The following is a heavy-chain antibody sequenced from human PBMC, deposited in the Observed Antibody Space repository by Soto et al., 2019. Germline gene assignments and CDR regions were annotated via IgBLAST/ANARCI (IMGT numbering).Heavy chain of an antibody. CDR2: IIPISDTT. Sequence: QVQLVQSGAEVKKPGSSVKVSCKASGGTFSSYAISWVRQAPGQGLEWMGGIIPISDTTNYAQKFQGRVTITADESTSTAYMELSRLRSEDTAVYYCARSQGSSTSLEIYYYYHYGMDVWGQGTTVTVSS. D-gene: IGHD2-2*01. CDR1: GGTFSSYA. V-gene: IGHV1-69*01. J-gene: IGHJ6*02. CDR3: ARSQGSSTSLEIYYYYHYGMDV.